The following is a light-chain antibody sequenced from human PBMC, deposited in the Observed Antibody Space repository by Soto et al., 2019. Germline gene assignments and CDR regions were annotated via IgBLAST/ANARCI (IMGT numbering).Light chain of an antibody. Sequence: QSVLTQPASVSGSPGQSIAISCTGTSSDVGAYDYVCWYQHHPGKAPKLMIYDVTNRPSGISDRFSGSKSGNTASLTISGLQAEDEADYYCSSFTTSDTYVFGTGTKVTVL. CDR1: SSDVGAYDY. J-gene: IGLJ1*01. CDR2: DVT. CDR3: SSFTTSDTYV. V-gene: IGLV2-14*03.